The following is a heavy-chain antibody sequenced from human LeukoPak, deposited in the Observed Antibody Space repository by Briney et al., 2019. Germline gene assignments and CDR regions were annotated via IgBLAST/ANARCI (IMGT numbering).Heavy chain of an antibody. CDR1: GFTFSSYA. CDR3: AKDYEHYYDSSGFFDY. D-gene: IGHD3-22*01. V-gene: IGHV3-23*01. CDR2: ISGSGGST. Sequence: GGSLRLSCAASGFTFSSYAMSWVRQAPGKGLEWVSAISGSGGSTYYADSVKGRFTISRDNSKNTLYLQMNSLRAEDTAVYYCAKDYEHYYDSSGFFDYWGQGTLVTVPS. J-gene: IGHJ4*02.